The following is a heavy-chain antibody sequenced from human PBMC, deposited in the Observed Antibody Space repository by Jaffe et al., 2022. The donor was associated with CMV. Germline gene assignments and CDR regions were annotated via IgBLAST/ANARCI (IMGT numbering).Heavy chain of an antibody. CDR3: AKDRGYGDYPAWPTHPLSYGMDV. CDR2: ISYDGSNK. Sequence: QVQLVESGGGVVQPGRSLRLSCAASGFTFSSYGMHWVRQAPGKGLEWVAVISYDGSNKYYADSVKGRFTISRDNSKNTLYLQMNSLRAEDTAVYYCAKDRGYGDYPAWPTHPLSYGMDVWGQGTTVTVSS. D-gene: IGHD4-17*01. J-gene: IGHJ6*02. V-gene: IGHV3-30*18. CDR1: GFTFSSYG.